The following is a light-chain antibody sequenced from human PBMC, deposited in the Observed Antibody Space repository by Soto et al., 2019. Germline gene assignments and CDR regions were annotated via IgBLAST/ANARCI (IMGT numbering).Light chain of an antibody. CDR2: DAS. V-gene: IGKV1-5*01. CDR1: QSVSTW. CDR3: QQYNTLSLT. J-gene: IGKJ4*01. Sequence: GDTVTITCRASQSVSTWLAWYQQKPGRAPQLLIYDASRLKTGVTSRFSGSGSGTEFTLTITRLQPDDFATYHCQQYNTLSLTFGGGTKVEIK.